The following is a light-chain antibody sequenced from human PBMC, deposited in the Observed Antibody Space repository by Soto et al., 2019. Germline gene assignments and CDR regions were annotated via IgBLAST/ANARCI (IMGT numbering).Light chain of an antibody. J-gene: IGLJ2*01. CDR1: NIGSKS. V-gene: IGLV3-21*02. CDR3: QVWDSSTEVV. Sequence: SYELTQPPSVSVAPGQTATVTCGADNIGSKSVHWYQKKPGQAPLLVVFDDSDRPPGIPARFSGSNSGNTATLTISRVEAGDEADYFCQVWDSSTEVVFGGGTKLTVL. CDR2: DDS.